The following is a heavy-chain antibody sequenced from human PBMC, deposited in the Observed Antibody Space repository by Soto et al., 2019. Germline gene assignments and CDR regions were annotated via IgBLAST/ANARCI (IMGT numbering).Heavy chain of an antibody. CDR3: ATASPVVTEG. Sequence: QVQLQESGPGLVKPSQTLSLTCTVSGGSLSSGDYYCSWIRQPPGKGLGWIGYIYYIGNTYYNPSLKRPVTISVNTSMNQFSLRMSSVTAEDTAVYYCATASPVVTEGWGQGTTVTVSS. D-gene: IGHD5-18*01. CDR1: GGSLSSGDYY. J-gene: IGHJ6*02. V-gene: IGHV4-30-4*01. CDR2: IYYIGNT.